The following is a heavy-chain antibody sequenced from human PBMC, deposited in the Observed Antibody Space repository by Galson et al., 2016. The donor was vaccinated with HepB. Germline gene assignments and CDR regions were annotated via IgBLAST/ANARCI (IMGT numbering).Heavy chain of an antibody. CDR3: AREYLSGTETEFFQH. Sequence: SVKVSCKASGYTFTGFYMHWVRQAPGQGLEWMGWMNPNSGGTHSAQTFQGRVSLTRDTSISTAYMELSRLRSDDTAVYYCAREYLSGTETEFFQHWGQGTLVTVSS. V-gene: IGHV1-2*02. D-gene: IGHD6-13*01. J-gene: IGHJ1*01. CDR1: GYTFTGFY. CDR2: MNPNSGGT.